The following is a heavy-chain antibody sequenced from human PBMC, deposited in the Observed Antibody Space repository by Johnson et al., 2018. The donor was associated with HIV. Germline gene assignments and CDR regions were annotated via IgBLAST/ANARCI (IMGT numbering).Heavy chain of an antibody. D-gene: IGHD6-19*01. CDR1: GFTFDDYA. J-gene: IGHJ3*02. V-gene: IGHV3-9*01. CDR2: ISWNSGSI. CDR3: AKDQGQWLTQVWDAFDI. Sequence: VESGGGLVQPGRSLRLSCAASGFTFDDYAMHWVRQAPGKGLEWVSGISWNSGSIGYADSVKGRFTISRDNSKNTLDLQMNSLRAEDTAVYYCAKDQGQWLTQVWDAFDIWGQGTLVTVS.